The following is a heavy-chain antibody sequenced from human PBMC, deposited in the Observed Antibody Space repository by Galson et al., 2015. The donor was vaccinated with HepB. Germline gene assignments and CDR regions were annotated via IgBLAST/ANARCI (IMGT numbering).Heavy chain of an antibody. V-gene: IGHV1-69*13. CDR1: GGTFSSYA. CDR2: IIPIFGTA. J-gene: IGHJ5*02. CDR3: ARSDIVVVVAATPSDWFDP. D-gene: IGHD2-15*01. Sequence: SVKVSCKASGGTFSSYAISWVRQAPGQGLEWIGGIIPIFGTANYAQKFQGRVTITADESTSTAYMELSSLRSEDTAVYYCARSDIVVVVAATPSDWFDPWGQGTLVTVSS.